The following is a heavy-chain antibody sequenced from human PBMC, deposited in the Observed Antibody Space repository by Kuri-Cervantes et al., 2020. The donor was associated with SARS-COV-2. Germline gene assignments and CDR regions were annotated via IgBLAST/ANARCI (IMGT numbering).Heavy chain of an antibody. CDR2: IIPILGIA. J-gene: IGHJ4*02. D-gene: IGHD6-19*01. Sequence: SVKVSCKASGGTFSSYAISWVRQAPGQGLEWMGRIIPILGIANYAQKFQGRVTITADKSTSTAYMELSSLRSEDTAVYYCARDIAVAEVGVAYWGQGTLVTVSS. CDR1: GGTFSSYA. CDR3: ARDIAVAEVGVAY. V-gene: IGHV1-69*04.